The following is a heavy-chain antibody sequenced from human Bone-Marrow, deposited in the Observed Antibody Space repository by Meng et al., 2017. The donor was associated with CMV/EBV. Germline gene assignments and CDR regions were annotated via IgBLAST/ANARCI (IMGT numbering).Heavy chain of an antibody. D-gene: IGHD2-2*01. CDR3: ARLGGGDIVVVPAAHFDY. J-gene: IGHJ4*02. CDR1: GGSVSGGSYY. V-gene: IGHV4-61*01. Sequence: SETLSLTCSVSGGSVSGGSYYWSWIRQPPGEELEWIGYVFHTGSATYNPSLKSRVTISVDTSKNQFSLKLSSVTAADTAVYYCARLGGGDIVVVPAAHFDYWGQGTLVTVSS. CDR2: VFHTGSA.